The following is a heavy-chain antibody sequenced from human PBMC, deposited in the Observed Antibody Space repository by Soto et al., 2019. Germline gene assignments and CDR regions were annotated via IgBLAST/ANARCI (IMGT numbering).Heavy chain of an antibody. CDR1: GGSINNHY. CDR2: IYYTGTT. Sequence: QVHLQESGPGLVKPSETLSLTCTVSGGSINNHYWSWIRQPPGKGLEWIGYIYYTGTTNYNPSLKSGVTISVDTSKNQCSLNLTSLTAADTAIYYSARANWYYEYWGQATLLTVSS. J-gene: IGHJ4*02. D-gene: IGHD7-27*01. CDR3: ARANWYYEY. V-gene: IGHV4-59*11.